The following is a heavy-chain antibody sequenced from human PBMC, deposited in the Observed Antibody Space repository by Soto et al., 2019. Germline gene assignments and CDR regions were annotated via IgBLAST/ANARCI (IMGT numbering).Heavy chain of an antibody. V-gene: IGHV3-48*01. Sequence: GGSLRLSCAASGFTFSSYSMNWVRQAPGKGLEWVSYISSSSSTIYYADSVKGRFTISSDNAKNSLYLQMNSLRAEDTAVYYCARDKEVVVAPNYYYYYMDVWGKGTTVTVSS. CDR2: ISSSSSTI. D-gene: IGHD2-15*01. CDR1: GFTFSSYS. CDR3: ARDKEVVVAPNYYYYYMDV. J-gene: IGHJ6*03.